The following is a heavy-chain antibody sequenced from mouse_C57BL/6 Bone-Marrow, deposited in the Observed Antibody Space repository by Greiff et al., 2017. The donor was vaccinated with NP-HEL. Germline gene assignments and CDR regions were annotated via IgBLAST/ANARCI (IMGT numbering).Heavy chain of an antibody. Sequence: QVQLQQPGAELVRPGTSVKLSCKASGYTFTSYWMHWVKQRPGQGLEWIGVIDPSDSYTNYNQKFKGKATLTVDTSSSTAYMQLSSLTSEDSAVYYCARRNYPYWYFDVWGTGTTVTVSS. V-gene: IGHV1-59*01. D-gene: IGHD1-1*02. CDR2: IDPSDSYT. CDR3: ARRNYPYWYFDV. CDR1: GYTFTSYW. J-gene: IGHJ1*03.